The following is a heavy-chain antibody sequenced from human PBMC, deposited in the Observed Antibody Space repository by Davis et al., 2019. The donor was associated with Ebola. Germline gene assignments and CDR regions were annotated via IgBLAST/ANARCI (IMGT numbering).Heavy chain of an antibody. CDR3: ARANNNWNMFDP. V-gene: IGHV1-69*04. CDR1: GYTFTSYD. Sequence: SVKVSCKASGYTFTSYDINWVRQAPGQGLEWMGRIIPILGIANYAQKFQGRVTITADKSTSTAYMELSSLRSEDTAVYYCARANNNWNMFDPWGQGTLVTVSS. CDR2: IIPILGIA. D-gene: IGHD1/OR15-1a*01. J-gene: IGHJ5*02.